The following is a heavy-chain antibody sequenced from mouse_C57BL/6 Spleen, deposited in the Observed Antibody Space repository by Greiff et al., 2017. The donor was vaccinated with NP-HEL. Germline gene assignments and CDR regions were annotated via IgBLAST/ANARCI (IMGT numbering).Heavy chain of an antibody. Sequence: QVHVKQPGAELVRPGSSVKLSCKASGYTFTSYWMHWVKQRPIQGLEWIGNIDPSDSETHYNQKFKDKATLTVDKSSSTAYMQLSSLTSEDSAVYYCARTPDYDGHYYAMDYWGQGTSVTVSS. J-gene: IGHJ4*01. CDR1: GYTFTSYW. CDR2: IDPSDSET. D-gene: IGHD2-4*01. V-gene: IGHV1-52*01. CDR3: ARTPDYDGHYYAMDY.